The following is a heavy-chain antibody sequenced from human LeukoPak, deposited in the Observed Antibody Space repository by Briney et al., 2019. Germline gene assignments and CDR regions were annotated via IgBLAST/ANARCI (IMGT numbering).Heavy chain of an antibody. D-gene: IGHD2-15*01. Sequence: SETPSLTCTVSGGSISSYYWSWIRQPPGKGLEWIGYIYYSGSTNYNPSLKSRVTISVDTSKNQFSLKLSSVTAADTAVYYCARLYCSGGSCYPPTDAFDIWGQGTMVTVSS. J-gene: IGHJ3*02. CDR3: ARLYCSGGSCYPPTDAFDI. CDR1: GGSISSYY. CDR2: IYYSGST. V-gene: IGHV4-59*08.